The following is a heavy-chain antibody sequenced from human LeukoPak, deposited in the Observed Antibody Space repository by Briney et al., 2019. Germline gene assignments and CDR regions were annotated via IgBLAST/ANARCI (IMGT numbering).Heavy chain of an antibody. J-gene: IGHJ6*03. CDR3: ASVVGYSGYYYYYMDV. Sequence: SETLSLTCAVYGGSFSGYYWSCSRQPPGKGVECIWEINHSGSTNYNPSLKSRVTISVDTSKNKFSLKLSSVTAADTAVYYCASVVGYSGYYYYYMDVWGKGTTVTVSS. CDR1: GGSFSGYY. D-gene: IGHD3-10*01. V-gene: IGHV4-34*01. CDR2: INHSGST.